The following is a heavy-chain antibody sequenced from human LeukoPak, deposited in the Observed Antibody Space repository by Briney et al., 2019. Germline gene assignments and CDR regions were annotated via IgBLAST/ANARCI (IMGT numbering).Heavy chain of an antibody. CDR2: VYYTGST. CDR3: ARHFAYSSSSYFDY. D-gene: IGHD6-6*01. Sequence: PSETLSLTCTVSGGSISDYYWSWIRQPPGKGLEWIGYVYYTGSTNYNPSLKSRVTMFEDKSKNQFSLRLYSVTVADTAVYYCARHFAYSSSSYFDYWGQGSLVTVSS. CDR1: GGSISDYY. V-gene: IGHV4-59*08. J-gene: IGHJ4*02.